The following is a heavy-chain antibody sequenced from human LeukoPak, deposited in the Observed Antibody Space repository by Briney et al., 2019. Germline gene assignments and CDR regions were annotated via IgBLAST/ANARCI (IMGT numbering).Heavy chain of an antibody. CDR1: GYTFTSNY. J-gene: IGHJ4*02. Sequence: GASVKVSCKAFGYTFTSNYMHWVRQAPGQGPEWMGVISPSGGSTTYAQKFQGRVTLTRDTSISTAYMELSRLRSDDTAVYYCARGAELYYFDYWGQGTLVTISS. CDR2: ISPSGGST. V-gene: IGHV1-46*01. D-gene: IGHD2-15*01. CDR3: ARGAELYYFDY.